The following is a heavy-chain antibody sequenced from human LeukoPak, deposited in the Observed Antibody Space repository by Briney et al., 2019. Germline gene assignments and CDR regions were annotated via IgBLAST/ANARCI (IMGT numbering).Heavy chain of an antibody. D-gene: IGHD3-10*01. CDR1: GFTFSSYW. V-gene: IGHV3-74*01. CDR2: INSDGSST. J-gene: IGHJ4*02. Sequence: GGSLRLSCAASGFTFSSYWMHWVRQAPGKGLVWVSRINSDGSSTSYADSVKGRSTISRDNAKNTLYLQMNSLRAEDTAVYYCARGLITIVRGAVDYWGQGTLVTVSS. CDR3: ARGLITIVRGAVDY.